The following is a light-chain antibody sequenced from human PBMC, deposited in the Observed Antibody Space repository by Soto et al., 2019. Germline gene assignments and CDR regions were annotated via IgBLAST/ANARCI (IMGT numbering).Light chain of an antibody. V-gene: IGLV1-40*01. CDR3: QSYDDSLSVHYV. Sequence: QSVLTQPPSVSGAPGRRVTISCTGSSSNIGSTYDVQWYQQLPGTAPKLLIHGNTDRPSGVPDRFSGSKSGTSASLAITGHQADDEADYYCQSYDDSLSVHYVFGTGTKVTVL. J-gene: IGLJ1*01. CDR2: GNT. CDR1: SSNIGSTYD.